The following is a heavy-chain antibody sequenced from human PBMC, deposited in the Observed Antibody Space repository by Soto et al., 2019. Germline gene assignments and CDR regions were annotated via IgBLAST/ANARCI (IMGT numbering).Heavy chain of an antibody. CDR1: GFTFSSYG. D-gene: IGHD6-13*01. CDR2: ISYDGSDK. CDR3: ARDRSSSWSSDY. V-gene: IGHV3-30*03. Sequence: QVQLVESGGGVVQPGRSLKLSCAASGFTFSSYGMHWVRQAPGKGLEWVAIISYDGSDKYYADSVKGRFTISRDNSKNTLYLHMNSLRPEDTAVYYCARDRSSSWSSDYWGQGTLVTVSS. J-gene: IGHJ4*02.